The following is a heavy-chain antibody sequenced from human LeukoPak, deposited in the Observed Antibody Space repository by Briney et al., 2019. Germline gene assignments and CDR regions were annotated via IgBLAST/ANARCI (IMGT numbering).Heavy chain of an antibody. CDR2: IYHSGST. J-gene: IGHJ4*02. Sequence: SETLSLTCAVSGYSISSGYYWGWIRQPPGKGLEWIGRIYHSGSTYYNPSLKSRVTISVDTSKNQFSLKLSSVTAADTAVYYCARRTYFYDSSGYYFDYWGQGTLVTVSS. D-gene: IGHD3-22*01. CDR1: GYSISSGYY. CDR3: ARRTYFYDSSGYYFDY. V-gene: IGHV4-38-2*01.